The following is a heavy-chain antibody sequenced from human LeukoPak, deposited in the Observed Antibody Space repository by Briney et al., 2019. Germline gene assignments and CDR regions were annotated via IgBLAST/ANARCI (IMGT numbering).Heavy chain of an antibody. Sequence: GGSLRLSCAASGFTFSYYYMSWIRQAPGKGLEWVSFISSSGSTIYYADSMKGRFTISRDNAKNSVYLQMNSLRAEDTAVYYCARGLGYCSGGSCPRRAFDIWGQGTMVTVSS. V-gene: IGHV3-11*01. CDR3: ARGLGYCSGGSCPRRAFDI. CDR2: ISSSGSTI. D-gene: IGHD2-15*01. J-gene: IGHJ3*02. CDR1: GFTFSYYY.